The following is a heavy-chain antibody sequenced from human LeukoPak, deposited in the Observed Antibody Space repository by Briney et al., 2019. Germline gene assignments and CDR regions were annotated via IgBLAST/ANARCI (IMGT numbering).Heavy chain of an antibody. CDR1: GFTFSRYW. J-gene: IGHJ4*02. Sequence: GGSLRLSCAASGFTFSRYWMSWVRQAPGKGLEWVANIKKDGSEKYYVDSVKGRFTISRDNAKNSLYLQMSRLRAEDTAVYYCARLLVYNSGGEAFDYWGPGTLVTVSS. CDR3: ARLLVYNSGGEAFDY. CDR2: IKKDGSEK. V-gene: IGHV3-7*01. D-gene: IGHD3-10*01.